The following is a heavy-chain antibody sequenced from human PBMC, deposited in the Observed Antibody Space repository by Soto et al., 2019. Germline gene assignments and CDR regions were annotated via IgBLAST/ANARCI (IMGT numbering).Heavy chain of an antibody. V-gene: IGHV3-30*14. CDR3: ARVRLSIADNGALDV. D-gene: IGHD3-3*02. Sequence: QVHLVESGGGVVQPGRSLRLSCAASGFTFNDYVIHWVRQAAGKGLEWVASMTYDGATEYYADSVKGRFTVSRDNSKRSVSLPMNSRRPEDTALYYCARVRLSIADNGALDVWGQATTVTVSS. CDR2: MTYDGATE. CDR1: GFTFNDYV. J-gene: IGHJ3*01.